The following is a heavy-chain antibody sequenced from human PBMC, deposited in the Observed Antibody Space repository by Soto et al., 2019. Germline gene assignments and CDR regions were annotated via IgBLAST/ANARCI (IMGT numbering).Heavy chain of an antibody. D-gene: IGHD6-13*01. CDR3: ARIIAAAGKGRYYYYYYGMDV. V-gene: IGHV3-33*01. Sequence: GGSLRLSCAASGFTFSSYGMHWVRQAPGKGLEWVAVIWYDGSNKYYADSVKGRFTISRDNSKNTLYLQMNNLRAEDTAVYYCARIIAAAGKGRYYYYYYGMDVWGQGTTVTVSS. J-gene: IGHJ6*02. CDR2: IWYDGSNK. CDR1: GFTFSSYG.